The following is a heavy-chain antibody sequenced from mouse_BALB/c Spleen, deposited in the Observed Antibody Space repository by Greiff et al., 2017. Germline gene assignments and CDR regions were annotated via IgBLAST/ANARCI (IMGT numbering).Heavy chain of an antibody. Sequence: EVQRVESGGDLVKPGGSLKLSCAASGFTFSSYGMSWVRQTPDKRLEWVATISSGGSYTYYPDSVKGRFTISRDNAKNTLYLQMSSLKSEDTAMYYCARPITTVVAPNWYFDVWGAGTTVTVSS. CDR2: ISSGGSYT. V-gene: IGHV5-6*01. D-gene: IGHD1-1*01. CDR3: ARPITTVVAPNWYFDV. J-gene: IGHJ1*01. CDR1: GFTFSSYG.